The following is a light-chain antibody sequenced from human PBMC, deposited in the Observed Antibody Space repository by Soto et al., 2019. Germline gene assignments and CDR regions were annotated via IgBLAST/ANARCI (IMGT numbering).Light chain of an antibody. Sequence: DIQMTQSPSTLSASEGERVTISCRASQSVRTWLAWYQQKPGRALQLLIYNSSILDSGVSSRFSGSVSGTEFTLPLRTLQPDDFATYYCQQSNTSPWTFGQGTQ. CDR2: NSS. CDR1: QSVRTW. J-gene: IGKJ1*01. CDR3: QQSNTSPWT. V-gene: IGKV1-5*03.